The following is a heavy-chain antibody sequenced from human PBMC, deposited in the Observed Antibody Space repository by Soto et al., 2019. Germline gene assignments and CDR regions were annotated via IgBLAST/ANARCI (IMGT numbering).Heavy chain of an antibody. J-gene: IGHJ5*02. CDR2: IYYTGST. D-gene: IGHD1-26*01. V-gene: IGHV4-30-4*01. Sequence: SETLSLTCSVSSGSVSDGDYYWSWIRQPPGEGLEWIGYIYYTGSTYYNPALNSRVTISVDMSNNQFSLKLSSVAAADTAIYFCAACSVVEATNVNWFDPWGQGTLVTVSS. CDR3: AACSVVEATNVNWFDP. CDR1: SGSVSDGDYY.